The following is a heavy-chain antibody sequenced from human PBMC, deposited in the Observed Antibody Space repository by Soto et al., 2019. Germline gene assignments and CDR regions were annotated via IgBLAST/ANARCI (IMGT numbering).Heavy chain of an antibody. V-gene: IGHV4-59*01. Sequence: QVQLQESGPGQVKPSETLSLKCTISGGSISVYYWSWIRQPPGQALGWIGYIYDSGSPYYHPYLRIRGIISADTSKNQISLDFTSATASDTGVYYCARGEGSSPPRYWGRGTLVTGSS. D-gene: IGHD3-16*01. CDR3: ARGEGSSPPRY. J-gene: IGHJ4*02. CDR2: IYDSGSP. CDR1: GGSISVYY.